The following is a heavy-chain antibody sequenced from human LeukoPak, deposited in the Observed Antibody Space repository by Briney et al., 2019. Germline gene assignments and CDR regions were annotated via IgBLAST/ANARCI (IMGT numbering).Heavy chain of an antibody. CDR2: IYENGGTT. Sequence: PGGSLRLSCAASGFTVSSNYMSWVRQAPGKGLEWVSGIYENGGTTYYADSVKGRFSISRDNSKNTLYLQMDSLRGEDTAVYYCAKDFRIGYSAHFDYWGQGALVTVSS. D-gene: IGHD2-21*01. V-gene: IGHV3-53*01. CDR3: AKDFRIGYSAHFDY. CDR1: GFTVSSNY. J-gene: IGHJ4*02.